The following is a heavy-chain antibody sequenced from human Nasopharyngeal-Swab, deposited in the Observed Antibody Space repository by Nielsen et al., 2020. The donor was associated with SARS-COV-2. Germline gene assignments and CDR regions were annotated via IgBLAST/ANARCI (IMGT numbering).Heavy chain of an antibody. CDR1: GFSFSTYA. V-gene: IGHV3-30-3*01. Sequence: SCAASGFSFSTYAMHWVRQAPGKGLEWVAVIFHDGYNKFYADSVKGRFTISRDISESTLYLQMNSLRPEDTAVYYCARSYSSSSYQDYWGQGTLVTVSS. J-gene: IGHJ4*02. CDR3: ARSYSSSSYQDY. D-gene: IGHD6-6*01. CDR2: IFHDGYNK.